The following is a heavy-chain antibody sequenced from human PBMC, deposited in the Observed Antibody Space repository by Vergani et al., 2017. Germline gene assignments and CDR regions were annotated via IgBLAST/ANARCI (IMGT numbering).Heavy chain of an antibody. J-gene: IGHJ6*02. CDR1: GYSFTSYW. Sequence: EVQLVPSGAEVKKPGESLKISCKGSGYSFTSYWIGWVRQMPGKGLEWMGIIYPGDSDTRYSPSFHGQGTISADKSISTAYLQWSSLKASDTAMYYCARRGASNLLYYYYGMDVWGQGTTVTVSS. CDR3: ARRGASNLLYYYYGMDV. CDR2: IYPGDSDT. V-gene: IGHV5-51*01.